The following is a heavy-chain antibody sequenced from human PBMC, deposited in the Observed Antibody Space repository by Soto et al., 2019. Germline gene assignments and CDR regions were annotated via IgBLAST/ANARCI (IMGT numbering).Heavy chain of an antibody. D-gene: IGHD3-10*01. J-gene: IGHJ6*02. Sequence: PSETLSVPSTVSSGSLSTYCWSRIRHPTGKGLEWIGYIYYSGSTNYTPTNYTPSLKSRVTISLDTSKNQFSLNLSSVTAADRDVYYCERDFLGIYESGSFSDYGMDVWGQGTTVTVSS. V-gene: IGHV4-59*01. CDR1: SGSLSTYC. CDR3: ERDFLGIYESGSFSDYGMDV. CDR2: IYYSGSTNYTPT.